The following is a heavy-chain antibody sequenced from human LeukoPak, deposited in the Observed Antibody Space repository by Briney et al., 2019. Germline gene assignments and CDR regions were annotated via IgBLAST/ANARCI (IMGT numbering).Heavy chain of an antibody. Sequence: GGSLRLSCAASGFAFSNFAMSWVRQAPGKGLEWVSAISGSGGSTYYADSVKGRFTISRDNSKNTLYLQMNSLRAEDTAVYYCAKWSTSAHHFQHWGQGTLVTVSS. J-gene: IGHJ1*01. CDR3: AKWSTSAHHFQH. CDR2: ISGSGGST. D-gene: IGHD5/OR15-5a*01. V-gene: IGHV3-23*01. CDR1: GFAFSNFA.